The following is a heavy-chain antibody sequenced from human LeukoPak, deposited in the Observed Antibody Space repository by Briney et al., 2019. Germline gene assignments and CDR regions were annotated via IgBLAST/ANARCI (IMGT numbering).Heavy chain of an antibody. J-gene: IGHJ5*02. CDR1: GGSISSYH. Sequence: PSETLSLTCTVSGGSISSYHWSWIRQPAGKGLEWIGRIYTSGSTNYNPSLKSRVTMSVGTSKNQFSLKLSSVTAADTAVYYCARDTPSHPRYNWFDPWGQGTLVTVSS. CDR3: ARDTPSHPRYNWFDP. V-gene: IGHV4-4*07. D-gene: IGHD2-2*01. CDR2: IYTSGST.